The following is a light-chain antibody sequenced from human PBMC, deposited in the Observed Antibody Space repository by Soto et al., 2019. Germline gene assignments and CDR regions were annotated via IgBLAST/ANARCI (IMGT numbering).Light chain of an antibody. V-gene: IGLV2-14*03. J-gene: IGLJ2*01. CDR3: TSYTGSSTLVV. CDR2: DVS. CDR1: SSDIGGYNY. Sequence: QLVLTQPASVSGSPGQSITISCIGTSSDIGGYNYVSWYQHHPGKAPRLMIYDVSNRPSGVSNRFSGSKSGNTASLTISGLQAEDEAEYYCTSYTGSSTLVVFGGGTKLTVL.